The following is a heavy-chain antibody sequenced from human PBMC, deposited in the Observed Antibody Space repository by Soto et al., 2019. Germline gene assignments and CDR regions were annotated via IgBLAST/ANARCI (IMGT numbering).Heavy chain of an antibody. Sequence: EVQLVESGGGLVKPGGSLRLSCTASGFTFSNVGMHWVRQAAGKGLEWVGGIKSKTDGGTTDYAAPMKGRFTISRDDSKNTLYLQMPSLKTEDTAVYYCVTVAYYERSGGQGTLVTVSS. CDR2: IKSKTDGGTT. D-gene: IGHD3-3*01. V-gene: IGHV3-15*07. CDR3: VTVAYYERS. J-gene: IGHJ4*02. CDR1: GFTFSNVG.